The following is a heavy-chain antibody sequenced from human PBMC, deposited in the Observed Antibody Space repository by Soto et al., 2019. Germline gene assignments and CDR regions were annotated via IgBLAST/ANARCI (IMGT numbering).Heavy chain of an antibody. Sequence: GGSLRLSCAASGFTFSSYGMHWVRQAPGKGLEWVAVIWYDGSNKYYADSVKGRFTISRDNSKNTLYLQMNSLRAEDTAVYYCARDRQPVVVAATLGQEIDPWGQGTLVTVSS. V-gene: IGHV3-33*01. J-gene: IGHJ5*02. CDR3: ARDRQPVVVAATLGQEIDP. D-gene: IGHD2-15*01. CDR2: IWYDGSNK. CDR1: GFTFSSYG.